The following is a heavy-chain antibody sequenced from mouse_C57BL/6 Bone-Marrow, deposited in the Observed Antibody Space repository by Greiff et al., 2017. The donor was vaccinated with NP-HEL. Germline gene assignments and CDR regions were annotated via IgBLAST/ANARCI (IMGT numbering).Heavy chain of an antibody. CDR3: AREEYYYYGSPYYFDY. J-gene: IGHJ2*01. CDR2: ISYDGSN. D-gene: IGHD1-1*01. Sequence: EVQRVESGPGLVKPSQSLSLTCSVTGYSITSGYYWNWIRQFPGNKLEWMGYISYDGSNNYNPSLKNRISITRDTSKNQFFLKLNSVTTEDTATYYCAREEYYYYGSPYYFDYWGQGTTLTVSS. V-gene: IGHV3-6*01. CDR1: GYSITSGYY.